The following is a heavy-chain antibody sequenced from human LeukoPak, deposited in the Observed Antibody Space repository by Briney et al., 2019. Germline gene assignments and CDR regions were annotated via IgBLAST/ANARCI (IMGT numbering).Heavy chain of an antibody. D-gene: IGHD3-22*01. CDR3: ARAVRGYYDSSGYYYYYYYYMDV. Sequence: PSGTLSLTCTVSGGSISNYYWSWIRQPPGKGLEWIGYIYCSGSTNYNPSLKSRVTISVDTSKNQFSLKLSSVTAADTAVYYCARAVRGYYDSSGYYYYYYYYMDVWGKGTTVTISS. CDR2: IYCSGST. J-gene: IGHJ6*03. V-gene: IGHV4-59*01. CDR1: GGSISNYY.